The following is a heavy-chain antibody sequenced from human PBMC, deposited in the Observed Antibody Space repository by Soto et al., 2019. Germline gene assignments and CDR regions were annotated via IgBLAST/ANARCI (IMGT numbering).Heavy chain of an antibody. CDR2: INGDGIST. J-gene: IGHJ4*02. CDR1: GFTFSSYW. D-gene: IGHD2-15*01. V-gene: IGHV3-74*01. CDR3: ARISQGTYCRGGYCYSDY. Sequence: EVQLVESGGDLVQPGGSLRLSCAASGFTFSSYWMHWVRQDPEKGLVWVSRINGDGISTSYADSVKGRFTISRDNAKDTLYLHMNSLGAEDTAVYYCARISQGTYCRGGYCYSDYWGQGTLVTVSS.